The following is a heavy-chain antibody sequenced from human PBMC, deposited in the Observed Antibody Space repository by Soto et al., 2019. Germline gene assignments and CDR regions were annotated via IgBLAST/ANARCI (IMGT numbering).Heavy chain of an antibody. V-gene: IGHV1-58*02. D-gene: IGHD3-3*01. CDR1: GFTFKSSG. Sequence: SVKVSCEASGFTFKSSGIHCVLQARGQGVEWMGWIVVGSGNTKYNQKFQERVTLTRDMATDTAYMDLRSLTSADTAIYYCAAVVPPSGILERLGLDPWGQGTLVTVSS. J-gene: IGHJ5*02. CDR2: IVVGSGNT. CDR3: AAVVPPSGILERLGLDP.